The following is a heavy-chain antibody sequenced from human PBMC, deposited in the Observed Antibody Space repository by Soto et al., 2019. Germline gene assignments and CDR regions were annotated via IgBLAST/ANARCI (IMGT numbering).Heavy chain of an antibody. Sequence: GGSLRISCAASGFTVSSNYMSWVRQTQRKGLEWVSVIYSGGSTYYADSVKGQFTISRDNAKNSLYLQMNSLRAEDTAVYYGARERYYYGSGDYWRQGTLVTVSS. D-gene: IGHD3-10*01. J-gene: IGHJ4*02. V-gene: IGHV3-53*05. CDR2: IYSGGST. CDR3: ARERYYYGSGDY. CDR1: GFTVSSNY.